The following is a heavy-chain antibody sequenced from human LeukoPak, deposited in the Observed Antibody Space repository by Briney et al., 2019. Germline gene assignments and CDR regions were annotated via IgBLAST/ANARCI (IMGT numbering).Heavy chain of an antibody. J-gene: IGHJ4*02. D-gene: IGHD2-2*01. CDR2: ITDSSSYI. Sequence: PGGSLRLSCAASGFAFSDYAMNRVRQAPGKGLEWLSSITDSSSYIYYADSVKGRFTISRDNAKNSLYLQMNSLRAEDTAVYFCARRYCSRTNCFAFDSWGQGTLVTVSS. V-gene: IGHV3-21*01. CDR1: GFAFSDYA. CDR3: ARRYCSRTNCFAFDS.